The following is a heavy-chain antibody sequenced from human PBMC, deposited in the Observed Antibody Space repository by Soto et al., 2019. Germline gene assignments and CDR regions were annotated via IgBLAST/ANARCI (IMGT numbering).Heavy chain of an antibody. Sequence: EVQLVESGGGLVQPGGSLRLSCAASGFTFSSYWMSWVRQAPGKGLEWVANIKQDGSEKYYVDSVKGRFTISRDNAKNSLYLQMNCLRAEDTAVYYCARDVSGWYFDYWVQGTLVTVSS. CDR1: GFTFSSYW. J-gene: IGHJ4*02. D-gene: IGHD6-19*01. CDR2: IKQDGSEK. V-gene: IGHV3-7*05. CDR3: ARDVSGWYFDY.